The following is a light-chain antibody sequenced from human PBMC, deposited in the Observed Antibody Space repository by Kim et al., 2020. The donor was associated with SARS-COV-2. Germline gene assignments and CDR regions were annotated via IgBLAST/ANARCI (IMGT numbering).Light chain of an antibody. CDR1: QSVGSY. J-gene: IGKJ1*01. Sequence: EIVLTQSPATLSLSPGERATLSCRASQSVGSYFAWYQQKPGQAPTLLIYDGSTRTTGVPSRFSGSGSGTEFSLTIRSLQPDEFAGYYCQQHNNWPWTFGQGTKVDIK. CDR2: DGS. V-gene: IGKV3-11*01. CDR3: QQHNNWPWT.